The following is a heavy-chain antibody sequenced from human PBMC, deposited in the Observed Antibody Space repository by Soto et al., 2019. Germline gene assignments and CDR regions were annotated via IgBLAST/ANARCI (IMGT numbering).Heavy chain of an antibody. D-gene: IGHD2-15*01. Sequence: PSETLSLTCTVSGGSISSGGYYWSWIRQDPVKGLEWIGYIYNSGSTYYNPSLKSRVTISVDTSENQLSLKLSSVTAADTAVYYCARRYCTGGSCYAMDVRGEGTTFT. CDR1: GGSISSGGYY. V-gene: IGHV4-31*03. J-gene: IGHJ6*02. CDR3: ARRYCTGGSCYAMDV. CDR2: IYNSGST.